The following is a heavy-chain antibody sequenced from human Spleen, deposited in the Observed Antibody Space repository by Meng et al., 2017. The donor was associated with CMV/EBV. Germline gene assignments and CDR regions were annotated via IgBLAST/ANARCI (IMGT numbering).Heavy chain of an antibody. V-gene: IGHV4-34*01. CDR2: INHSGST. J-gene: IGHJ4*02. Sequence: AVYGGSFSGYYLSWIRQPPGKGLGWIGEINHSGSTNYNPSLKSRVTISVDTSKNQFSLKLSSVTAADTAVYYCARENTTTVTYFDYWGQGTLVTVSS. D-gene: IGHD4-17*01. CDR3: ARENTTTVTYFDY. CDR1: GGSFSGYY.